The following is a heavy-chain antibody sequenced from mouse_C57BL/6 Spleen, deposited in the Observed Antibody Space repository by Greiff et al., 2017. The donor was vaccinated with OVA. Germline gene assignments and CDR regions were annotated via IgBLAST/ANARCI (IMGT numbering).Heavy chain of an antibody. Sequence: EVQLVESGGGLVQPGGSLKLSCAASGFTFSDYYMYWVRQTPEKRLEWVAYISNGGGSTYYPDTVKGRFTISRDNAKNTLYLQMSRLKSEDTAMYYCARGGKGYAMDYWGQGTSVTVSS. J-gene: IGHJ4*01. CDR2: ISNGGGST. V-gene: IGHV5-12*01. CDR3: ARGGKGYAMDY. CDR1: GFTFSDYY. D-gene: IGHD1-3*01.